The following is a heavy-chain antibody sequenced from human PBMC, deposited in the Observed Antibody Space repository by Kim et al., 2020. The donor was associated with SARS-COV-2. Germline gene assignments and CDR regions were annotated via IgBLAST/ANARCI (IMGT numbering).Heavy chain of an antibody. CDR1: GGSFSGYY. Sequence: SETLSLTCAVYGGSFSGYYWSWIRQPPGKGLEWIGEINHSGSTNYNPSLKSRVTISVDTSKNQFSLKLSSVTAADTAVYYCARGCTSYSSSWYWCQEYFQHWGQGTLVTVSS. CDR2: INHSGST. J-gene: IGHJ1*01. D-gene: IGHD6-13*01. V-gene: IGHV4-34*01. CDR3: ARGCTSYSSSWYWCQEYFQH.